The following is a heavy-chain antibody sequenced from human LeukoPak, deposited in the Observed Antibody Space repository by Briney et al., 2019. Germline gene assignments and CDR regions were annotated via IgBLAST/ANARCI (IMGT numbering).Heavy chain of an antibody. CDR3: ARQGQSSGWYLSWFDP. J-gene: IGHJ5*02. V-gene: IGHV5-51*01. CDR2: IYPGDSDA. CDR1: GYSFTTYW. Sequence: GESLKISCKGSGYSFTTYWIGWVRQMPGEGLEWMGIIYPGDSDARYSPSFQGQVTISADKSISTAYLQWSSLKASDTAMYYCARQGQSSGWYLSWFDPWGQGTLVTVSS. D-gene: IGHD6-19*01.